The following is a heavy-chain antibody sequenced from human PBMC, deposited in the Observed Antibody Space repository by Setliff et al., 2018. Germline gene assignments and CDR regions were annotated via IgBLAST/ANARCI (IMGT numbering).Heavy chain of an antibody. Sequence: GASVKVSCKASGYNFAESIVSWVRQAPGQGLEWMGWISAYNGHTYSAQKFQARVTLTTDTSTNMAYMELRGLRSDDTAIYYCLRLVRYCTTIACQRTSGDDFWGQGTLVTVSS. CDR1: GYNFAESI. D-gene: IGHD2-8*01. CDR2: ISAYNGHT. J-gene: IGHJ4*02. V-gene: IGHV1-18*01. CDR3: LRLVRYCTTIACQRTSGDDF.